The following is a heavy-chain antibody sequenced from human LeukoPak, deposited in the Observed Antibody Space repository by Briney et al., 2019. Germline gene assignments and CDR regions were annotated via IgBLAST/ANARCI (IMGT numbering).Heavy chain of an antibody. J-gene: IGHJ4*02. CDR2: MWYDGSNK. CDR1: GFNFRSYG. CDR3: ARDEVTTPRD. Sequence: PGRSLGLSCAASGFNFRSYGMHWVRQAPAKGWDWVGVMWYDGSNKYYADSVKGRFTISRDNSKNTLYLQMHSLRAEDTAVYYCARDEVTTPRDWGQGTLVTVSS. D-gene: IGHD4-17*01. V-gene: IGHV3-33*01.